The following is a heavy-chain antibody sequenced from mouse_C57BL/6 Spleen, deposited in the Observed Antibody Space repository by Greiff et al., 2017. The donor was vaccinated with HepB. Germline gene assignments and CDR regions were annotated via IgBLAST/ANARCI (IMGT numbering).Heavy chain of an antibody. CDR1: GYAFSSYW. V-gene: IGHV1-80*01. Sequence: QVQLKESGAELVKPGASVKISCKASGYAFSSYWMNWVKQRPGKGLEWIGQIYPGDGDTNYNGKFKGKATLTADKSSSTAYMQLSSLTSEDAAVYFCARGSSGSFAMDYWGQGTSVTVSS. J-gene: IGHJ4*01. CDR2: IYPGDGDT. D-gene: IGHD3-2*02. CDR3: ARGSSGSFAMDY.